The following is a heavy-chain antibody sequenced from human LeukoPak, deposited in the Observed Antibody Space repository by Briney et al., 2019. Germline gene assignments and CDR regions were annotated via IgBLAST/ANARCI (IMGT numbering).Heavy chain of an antibody. Sequence: GGSLRLSCVGSGFTFSNYSFNWVRQAPGKGLEWVSGIIGGAGSTYYADSVKGRFTISRDNSKNTLYLQMNSLRAEDTAVYYCAKDRCSNGVGCYYYYMDVWGKGTTVTISS. CDR2: IIGGAGST. J-gene: IGHJ6*03. D-gene: IGHD2-8*01. CDR1: GFTFSNYS. CDR3: AKDRCSNGVGCYYYYMDV. V-gene: IGHV3-23*01.